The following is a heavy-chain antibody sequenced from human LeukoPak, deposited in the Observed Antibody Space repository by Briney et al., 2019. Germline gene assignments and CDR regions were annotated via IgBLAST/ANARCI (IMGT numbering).Heavy chain of an antibody. V-gene: IGHV1-46*02. J-gene: IGHJ4*02. CDR3: ARNYDSSGYQYYFDY. Sequence: GASVKVSCKASGYTFNTYHMYWVRQAPGQGLEWMGIINPSGGSTSYAQKFQGRVTMTTDTSTSTVYMELSSLRSEDTAVYYCARNYDSSGYQYYFDYWGQGTLVTVSS. CDR2: INPSGGST. CDR1: GYTFNTYH. D-gene: IGHD3-22*01.